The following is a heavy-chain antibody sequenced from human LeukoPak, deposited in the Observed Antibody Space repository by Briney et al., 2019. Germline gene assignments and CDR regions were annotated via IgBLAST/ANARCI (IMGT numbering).Heavy chain of an antibody. D-gene: IGHD2-8*02. CDR1: GFTFSSYW. J-gene: IGHJ3*02. V-gene: IGHV3-74*01. Sequence: GGSRRLSCAASGFTFSSYWMHWVRQAPGKGLVWVSRVNSDGSSTNYADSVKGRFTISRDNAKNTLYLQMNSLRAEDTAVYYCAREFRVLPDIWGQGTMVTVSS. CDR2: VNSDGSST. CDR3: AREFRVLPDI.